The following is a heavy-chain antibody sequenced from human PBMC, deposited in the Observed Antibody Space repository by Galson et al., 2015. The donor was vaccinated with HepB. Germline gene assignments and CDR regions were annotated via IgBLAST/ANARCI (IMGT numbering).Heavy chain of an antibody. Sequence: SVKVSCKASGINLNSYAISWVRQAPGQGLEWMGGVSPVQGSKKYAHKFKGRATITADESTSTAYMELSSLRSEDTAVYYCASGTTVTGYYSYYMDVWGQWTTVTGSS. D-gene: IGHD4-17*01. V-gene: IGHV1-69*13. CDR1: GINLNSYA. CDR2: VSPVQGSK. J-gene: IGHJ6*03. CDR3: ASGTTVTGYYSYYMDV.